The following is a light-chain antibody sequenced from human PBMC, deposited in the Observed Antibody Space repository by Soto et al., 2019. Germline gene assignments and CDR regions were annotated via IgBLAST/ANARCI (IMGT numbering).Light chain of an antibody. CDR1: QSVSSN. V-gene: IGKV3-15*01. J-gene: IGKJ2*01. CDR2: GAS. CDR3: QQYNNWPYT. Sequence: EIVMTQSPDTLSVSPGERATLSCRASQSVSSNLAWYQQKPGQAPRLLTFGASTRPNGIPARFSGSGSGTEFTLTISNLQSEDFAVYHCQQYNNWPYTFGQGTTLEIK.